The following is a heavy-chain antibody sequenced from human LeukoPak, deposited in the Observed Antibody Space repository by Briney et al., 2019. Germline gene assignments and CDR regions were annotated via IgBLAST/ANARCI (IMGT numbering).Heavy chain of an antibody. Sequence: ASVKVSCKASGYTFTSYYMHWVRQAPGQGLEWMGIINPSGGSTSYAQKFQGRVTMTRDTSTSTLYMELGSLRSEDTAVYYCARGSSMINIDYWGQGTLGTVSS. CDR3: ARGSSMINIDY. J-gene: IGHJ4*02. CDR2: INPSGGST. CDR1: GYTFTSYY. D-gene: IGHD3-16*01. V-gene: IGHV1-46*01.